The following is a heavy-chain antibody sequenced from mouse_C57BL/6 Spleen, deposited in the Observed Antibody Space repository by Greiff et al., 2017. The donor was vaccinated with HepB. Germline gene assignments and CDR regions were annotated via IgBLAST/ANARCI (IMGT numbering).Heavy chain of an antibody. CDR2: ISSGGDYI. CDR1: GFTFSSHA. V-gene: IGHV5-9-1*02. D-gene: IGHD2-5*01. CDR3: TRAGSNYVYQYCFDY. Sequence: EVHLVESGEGLVKPGGSLKLSCAASGFTFSSHAMSWVRQTPEKRLEWVAYISSGGDYIYYADTVKGRFTISRDNARNTLYLQMSSLKSEDTAMYYCTRAGSNYVYQYCFDYWGQGTTRTVSS. J-gene: IGHJ2*01.